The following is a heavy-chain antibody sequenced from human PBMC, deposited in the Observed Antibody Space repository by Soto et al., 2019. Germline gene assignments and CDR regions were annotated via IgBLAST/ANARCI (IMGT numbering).Heavy chain of an antibody. V-gene: IGHV4-30-2*01. CDR3: ARVRREYDNSGPVDY. J-gene: IGHJ4*02. CDR2: IYYGGST. D-gene: IGHD3-22*01. CDR1: GGSISSGDYS. Sequence: SETLSLTCAVSGGSISSGDYSWNWIRQPPGKGLEWIGYIYYGGSTYYNPSLQSRVTMSVDRSRNQFSLKLNSVTAADTAVYYCARVRREYDNSGPVDYWGQGTLGTVSS.